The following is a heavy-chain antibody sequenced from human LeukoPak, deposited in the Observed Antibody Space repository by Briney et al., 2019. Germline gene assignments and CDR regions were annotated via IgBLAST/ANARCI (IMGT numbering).Heavy chain of an antibody. V-gene: IGHV4-61*02. J-gene: IGHJ4*02. CDR2: IYTSGST. D-gene: IGHD3-22*01. CDR1: GGSISSGSYY. CDR3: AGVGWGYYDSSGYAYYFDY. Sequence: SQTLSLTCTVSGGSISSGSYYWSWIRQPAGKGLEWIGRIYTSGSTNYNPSLKSRVTISLDTSKNQFSLKLSSVTAADTAVYYCAGVGWGYYDSSGYAYYFDYWGQGTLVTVSS.